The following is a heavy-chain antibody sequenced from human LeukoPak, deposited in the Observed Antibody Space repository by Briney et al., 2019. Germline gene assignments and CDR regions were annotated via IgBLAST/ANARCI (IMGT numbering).Heavy chain of an antibody. Sequence: GGSLRLSCAASGFTFSSYEMNWVRQAPGKGLVWVSYISSSGSTIFYADSVKGRFTISRDNAKNSLYLQMNSLRAEDTAVYYCAREEVENYYGSGSYPYYYYYMDVWDKGTTVTVSS. CDR3: AREEVENYYGSGSYPYYYYYMDV. CDR2: ISSSGSTI. CDR1: GFTFSSYE. V-gene: IGHV3-48*03. D-gene: IGHD3-10*01. J-gene: IGHJ6*03.